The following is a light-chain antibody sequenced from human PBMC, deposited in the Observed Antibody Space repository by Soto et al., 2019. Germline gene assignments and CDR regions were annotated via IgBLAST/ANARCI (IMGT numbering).Light chain of an antibody. CDR1: QSVSSN. J-gene: IGKJ4*01. CDR3: QQYNNWPLLT. V-gene: IGKV3-15*01. Sequence: EIVMTQSPATLSVSPGERATLSCRASQSVSSNLAWYQQKPGQAPSLLIYGASTRAPGIPARFSGSGSGTEFTLTISSLQSEDFAVYYCQQYNNWPLLTFGGGTKVEIK. CDR2: GAS.